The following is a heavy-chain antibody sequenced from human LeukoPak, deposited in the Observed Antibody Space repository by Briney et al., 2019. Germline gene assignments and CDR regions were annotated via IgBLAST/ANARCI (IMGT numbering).Heavy chain of an antibody. V-gene: IGHV4-39*07. CDR1: GGSISSSSYY. CDR2: INHSGST. D-gene: IGHD6-19*01. CDR3: ARDEEYSSGRYTDY. Sequence: PSETLSLTCTVSGGSISSSSYYWGWIRQPPGKGLEWIGEINHSGSTNYNPSLKSRVTISVDTSKNQFSLKLSSVTVADTAVYYCARDEEYSSGRYTDYWGQGTLVTVSS. J-gene: IGHJ4*02.